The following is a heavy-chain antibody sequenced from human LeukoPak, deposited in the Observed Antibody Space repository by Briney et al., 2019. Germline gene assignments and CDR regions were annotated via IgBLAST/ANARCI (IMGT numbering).Heavy chain of an antibody. CDR1: GFAFSTYG. V-gene: IGHV3-30*03. J-gene: IGHJ4*02. CDR3: ARDGLSSWYLGDLDY. Sequence: GGSLRLSCAASGFAFSTYGMHWVRQAPGKGLEWVAVISYVGSNKYYADSVKGRFTISRDNSKNTLYLQMNSLRAEDTAVYYCARDGLSSWYLGDLDYWGQGTLVTVSS. D-gene: IGHD6-13*01. CDR2: ISYVGSNK.